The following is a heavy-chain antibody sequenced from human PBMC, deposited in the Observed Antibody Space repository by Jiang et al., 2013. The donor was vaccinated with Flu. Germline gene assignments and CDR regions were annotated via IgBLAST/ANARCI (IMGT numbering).Heavy chain of an antibody. CDR3: TRMASAGTHFDD. J-gene: IGHJ4*02. Sequence: GFSLSTSGIAVWGSGSVQAPHGEGPWEWLARIDWDDDKYYSTSLKTRLTISKDTSKNQVVLKMTNMDPVDTATYYCTRMASAGTHFDDWGQGTLVTVSS. V-gene: IGHV2-70*11. CDR2: IDWDDDK. D-gene: IGHD6-13*01. CDR1: GFSLSTSGIA.